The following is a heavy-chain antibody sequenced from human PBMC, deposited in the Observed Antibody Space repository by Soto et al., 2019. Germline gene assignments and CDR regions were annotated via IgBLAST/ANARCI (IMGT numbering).Heavy chain of an antibody. CDR2: IYYSGST. CDR1: GGSISSYY. J-gene: IGHJ6*02. Sequence: PSETLSLTCTVSGGSISSYYWSWIRQPPGKGLEWIGYIYYSGSTNYNPSLKSRVTISVDTSKNQFSLKLSSVTAADTAVYYCARESRFVYYDFWSGQDYYYGMDVWGQGTTVTVSS. CDR3: ARESRFVYYDFWSGQDYYYGMDV. V-gene: IGHV4-59*01. D-gene: IGHD3-3*01.